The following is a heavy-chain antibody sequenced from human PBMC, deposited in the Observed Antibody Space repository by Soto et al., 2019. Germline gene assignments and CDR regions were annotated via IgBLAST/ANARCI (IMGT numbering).Heavy chain of an antibody. CDR1: GDTFASFG. Sequence: GASVKVSCKASGDTFASFGFSWVRQAPGQGLEWMGWISAYNGNTHYAQKVRDRVTLTTDTSTNTAYMELRSLTSDDTAVYYCARDHESITVRILQYWGQGTRVTVSS. J-gene: IGHJ4*02. V-gene: IGHV1-18*01. D-gene: IGHD3-10*01. CDR3: ARDHESITVRILQY. CDR2: ISAYNGNT.